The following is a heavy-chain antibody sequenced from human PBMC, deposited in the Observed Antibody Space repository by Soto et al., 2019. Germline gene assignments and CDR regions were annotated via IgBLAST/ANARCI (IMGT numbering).Heavy chain of an antibody. CDR3: ARRIQLDY. CDR2: ISSSGST. CDR1: GGSISSYY. J-gene: IGHJ4*02. Sequence: QVQLQESGPGLVKPSETLSLTCTVSGGSISSYYWSWIRQPPGKRLEWIGHISSSGSTSDNPSLKRRVSISMDTSKNQFSLNLGSVTAADSAVYYCARRIQLDYWGQGTLVTVSS. V-gene: IGHV4-59*01. D-gene: IGHD2-15*01.